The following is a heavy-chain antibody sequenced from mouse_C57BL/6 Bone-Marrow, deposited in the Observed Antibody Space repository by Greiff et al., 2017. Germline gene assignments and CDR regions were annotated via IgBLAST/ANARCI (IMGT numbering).Heavy chain of an antibody. D-gene: IGHD2-4*01. CDR1: GYTFTSYW. CDR2: IDPSDSYT. J-gene: IGHJ3*01. Sequence: QVQLQQPGAELVMPGASVKLSCKASGYTFTSYWMHWVQQRPGQGLEWIGEIDPSDSYTNYNQKFKGKSTLTVDKSSSTAYMQLSSLTSEDSAVYYCARDYYDYDDWFAYWGQGTLVTVSA. CDR3: ARDYYDYDDWFAY. V-gene: IGHV1-69*01.